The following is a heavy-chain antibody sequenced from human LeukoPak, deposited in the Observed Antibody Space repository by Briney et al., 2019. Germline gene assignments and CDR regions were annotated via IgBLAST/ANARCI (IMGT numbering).Heavy chain of an antibody. CDR3: ASSEDYDYVWGSYRSTPSDY. V-gene: IGHV3-23*01. CDR2: ISGSGGST. J-gene: IGHJ4*02. D-gene: IGHD3-16*02. CDR1: GFTFSSYA. Sequence: AGGSLRLSSAASGFTFSSYAMSWVRQAPGKGLEWVSAISGSGGSTYYAHSVKGRFTISRDNSKNTLYLQMNSLRAEDTAVYYCASSEDYDYVWGSYRSTPSDYWGQGTLVTVSS.